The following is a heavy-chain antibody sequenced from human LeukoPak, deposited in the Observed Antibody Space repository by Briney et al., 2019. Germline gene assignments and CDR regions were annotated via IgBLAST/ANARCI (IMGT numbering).Heavy chain of an antibody. J-gene: IGHJ4*02. D-gene: IGHD2-2*01. CDR2: INHSGST. V-gene: IGHV4-34*01. CDR3: ARVEYAVDY. CDR1: GGSFSGYY. Sequence: SETLSLTCAVYGGSFSGYYWSWIRQPPGKGLEWIGEINHSGSTNYNPSLKSRVTTSVDTSKNQFSLKLSSVTAADTAVYYCARVEYAVDYWGQGTLVTVSS.